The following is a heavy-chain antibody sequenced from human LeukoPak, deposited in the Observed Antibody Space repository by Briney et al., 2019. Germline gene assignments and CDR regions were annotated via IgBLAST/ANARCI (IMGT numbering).Heavy chain of an antibody. D-gene: IGHD3-22*01. CDR3: ARTDYDSSGYYYGWFDP. V-gene: IGHV4-39*01. CDR2: IYYSGST. Sequence: SETLSLTCTVSGGSISSSSYYWGWIRQPPGTGLEWIGTIYYSGSTYYNPSLKSRVTISVDTSKNQFSLKLTSVTAADTAVYYCARTDYDSSGYYYGWFDPWGQGTLVTVSS. CDR1: GGSISSSSYY. J-gene: IGHJ5*02.